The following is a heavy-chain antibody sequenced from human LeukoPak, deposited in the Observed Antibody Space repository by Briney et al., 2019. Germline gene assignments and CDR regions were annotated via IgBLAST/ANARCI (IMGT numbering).Heavy chain of an antibody. Sequence: GGSLRLSCAASGFTFTSNWMHWVRQAPGKGLVWASLINSDGSSTTYADSVKGRFTISRDNAKNTVYLQMNSLRAEDTAVYYCTREGVYDGSYPSFDYWGQGALVTVSS. CDR1: GFTFTSNW. D-gene: IGHD1-26*01. J-gene: IGHJ4*02. CDR3: TREGVYDGSYPSFDY. CDR2: INSDGSST. V-gene: IGHV3-74*01.